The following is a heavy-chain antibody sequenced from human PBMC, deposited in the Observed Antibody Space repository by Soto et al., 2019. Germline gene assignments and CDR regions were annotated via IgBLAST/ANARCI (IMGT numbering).Heavy chain of an antibody. CDR1: GYTFTSYD. CDR3: AGASSSWCYP. Sequence: QVQLVQSGAEVKKHGASVKVSCKASGYTFTSYDINWVRQATGQGLEWMGWMNPNSGNTGYAQKFQGRVPMTRTTAISTAYMERSSLRSEDTAVYYCAGASSSWCYPWGQGTLVTVSS. D-gene: IGHD6-6*01. CDR2: MNPNSGNT. V-gene: IGHV1-8*01. J-gene: IGHJ5*02.